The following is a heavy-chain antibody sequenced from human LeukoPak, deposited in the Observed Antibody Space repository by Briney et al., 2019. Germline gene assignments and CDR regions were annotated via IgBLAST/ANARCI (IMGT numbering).Heavy chain of an antibody. V-gene: IGHV3-30*02. J-gene: IGHJ6*04. CDR2: IRYDGSNE. Sequence: PGGSLRLSCAASGFTFSSYGMHWVRQAPGKGLEWVASIRYDGSNEYYADSVKGRFTISRDNAKNSLYLQMNSLRAEDTAVYYCAELGITMIGGVWGKGTTVTISS. D-gene: IGHD3-10*02. CDR3: AELGITMIGGV. CDR1: GFTFSSYG.